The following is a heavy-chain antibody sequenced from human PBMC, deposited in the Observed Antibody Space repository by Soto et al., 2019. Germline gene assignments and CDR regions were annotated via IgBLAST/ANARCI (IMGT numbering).Heavy chain of an antibody. J-gene: IGHJ5*02. D-gene: IGHD3-22*01. V-gene: IGHV1-69*13. CDR1: GGTFSSYA. CDR2: IIPTFDTA. Sequence: AAAVKVSCKASGGTFSSYAITWVRQAPVQGLECMGGIIPTFDTANYAQKFQGRVTITADESTSTAYMELSSLRSEDTAVYYWPRASYDYDSSGYSYFPVNWIDPWGQGTLETVSS. CDR3: PRASYDYDSSGYSYFPVNWIDP.